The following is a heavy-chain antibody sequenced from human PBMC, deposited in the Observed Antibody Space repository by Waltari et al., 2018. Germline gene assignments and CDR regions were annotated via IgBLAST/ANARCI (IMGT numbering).Heavy chain of an antibody. CDR3: ATYYYDSSGYYSYWFDP. J-gene: IGHJ5*02. CDR1: GYTFTSYD. CDR2: FDPEDGET. D-gene: IGHD3-22*01. Sequence: QVQLVQSGAEVKKPGASVKVSCKASGYTFTSYDINCVRQATGQGLEWMGGFDPEDGETIYAQKFQGRVTMTEDTSTDTDYMELSSLRSEDTAVYYCATYYYDSSGYYSYWFDPWGQGTLVTVSS. V-gene: IGHV1-24*01.